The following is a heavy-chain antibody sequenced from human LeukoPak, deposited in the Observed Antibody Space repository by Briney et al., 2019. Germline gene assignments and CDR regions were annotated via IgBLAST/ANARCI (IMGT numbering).Heavy chain of an antibody. CDR3: ARDPYYDYVWGSYPAY. J-gene: IGHJ4*02. CDR1: GSTFSSYA. CDR2: ISYDGSNI. Sequence: RGSLRLSCAASGSTFSSYAMHWVRQAPGKGLEWVAVISYDGSNIYYAHSVKGRFTISRDNSKNTLYLQMNSLRTEDTAVYYCARDPYYDYVWGSYPAYWGQGTLVTVSS. D-gene: IGHD3-16*02. V-gene: IGHV3-30-3*01.